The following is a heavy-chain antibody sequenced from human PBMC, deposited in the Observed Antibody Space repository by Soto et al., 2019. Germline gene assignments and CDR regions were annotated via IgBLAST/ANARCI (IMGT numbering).Heavy chain of an antibody. D-gene: IGHD6-13*01. J-gene: IGHJ5*02. Sequence: EVQLLESGGGLVQPGGSLRLSCAASGFTFSSYAMSWVRQAPGKGLEWVSTISGSGGSTYYADSVKGRFTISRDNSRNNLYLQMNSLRAEDTAVYYCAKDRGSGSTSWYNGWFDPWGQGTLVTVSS. CDR2: ISGSGGST. V-gene: IGHV3-23*01. CDR1: GFTFSSYA. CDR3: AKDRGSGSTSWYNGWFDP.